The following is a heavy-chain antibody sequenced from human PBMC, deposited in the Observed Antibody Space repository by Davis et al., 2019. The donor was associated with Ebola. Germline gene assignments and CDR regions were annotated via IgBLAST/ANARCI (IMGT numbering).Heavy chain of an antibody. Sequence: ASMQVSCKASGYTFTTYAMHWVRQAPGQRLEWMGWINAGNGNTKYSQKFQGRVTITRDTSASTAYMELSSLRSEDTSVYYCARDRGGDYSFDYWGQGTLVTVSS. V-gene: IGHV1-3*01. D-gene: IGHD3-10*01. J-gene: IGHJ4*02. CDR1: GYTFTTYA. CDR2: INAGNGNT. CDR3: ARDRGGDYSFDY.